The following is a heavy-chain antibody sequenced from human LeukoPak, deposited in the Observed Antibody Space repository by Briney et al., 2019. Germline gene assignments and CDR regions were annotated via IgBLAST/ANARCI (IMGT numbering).Heavy chain of an antibody. V-gene: IGHV1-46*01. CDR1: GYTFTSYY. J-gene: IGHJ4*02. CDR2: INPSGGST. CDR3: AEAQVWFGAYGY. D-gene: IGHD3-10*01. Sequence: GASVKISCKASGYTFTSYYMHWVRQAPGQGLEWMGIINPSGGSTSYAQKFQGRVTMTRDTSTSTVYMELSSLRSEDTAVYYCAEAQVWFGAYGYWGQGTLVTVSS.